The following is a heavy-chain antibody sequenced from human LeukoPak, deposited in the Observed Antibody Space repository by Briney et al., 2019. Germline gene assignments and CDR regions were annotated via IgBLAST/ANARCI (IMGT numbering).Heavy chain of an antibody. CDR3: ARDPSYYYYGMDV. CDR1: GFTFSSYW. V-gene: IGHV3-7*03. J-gene: IGHJ6*02. CDR2: IKQDGSEK. Sequence: GGSQRLSCAASGFTFSSYWMSWVRQAPGKGLEWVANIKQDGSEKYYVDSVKGRFTISRDNAKNSLYLQMNSLRAEDTAVYYCARDPSYYYYGMDVWGQGTTVTVSS.